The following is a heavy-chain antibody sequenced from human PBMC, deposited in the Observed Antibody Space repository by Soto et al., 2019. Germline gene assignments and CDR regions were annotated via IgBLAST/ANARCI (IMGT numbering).Heavy chain of an antibody. CDR2: ISAYNGNT. D-gene: IGHD4-17*01. CDR3: ARDLGLVTTLFWDY. CDR1: GYTFTSYG. J-gene: IGHJ4*02. V-gene: IGHV1-18*01. Sequence: ASVKVSCKASGYTFTSYGISWVRQAPGQGLEWMGWISAYNGNTNYAQKLQGRVTMTTDTSTSTAYMELRSLRSDDTAVYYCARDLGLVTTLFWDYWGQGTLVTSPQ.